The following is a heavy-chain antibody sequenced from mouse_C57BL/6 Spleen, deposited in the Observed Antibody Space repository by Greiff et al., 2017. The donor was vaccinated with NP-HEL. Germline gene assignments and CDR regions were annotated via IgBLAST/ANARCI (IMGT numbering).Heavy chain of an antibody. CDR1: GFTFSDYY. CDR3: ARVDGIYAMDY. D-gene: IGHD2-3*01. J-gene: IGHJ4*01. V-gene: IGHV5-16*01. CDR2: INYDGSST. Sequence: EVKVVESEGGLVQPGSSMKLSCTASGFTFSDYYMAWVRQVPEKGLEWVANINYDGSSTYYLDSLKSRFIISRDNAKNILYLQMSSLKSEDTATYYCARVDGIYAMDYWGQGTSVTVSS.